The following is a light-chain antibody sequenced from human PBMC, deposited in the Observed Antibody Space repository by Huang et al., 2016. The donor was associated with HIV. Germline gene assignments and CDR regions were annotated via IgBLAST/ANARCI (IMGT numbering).Light chain of an antibody. CDR2: GAS. CDR1: QSVSSSY. J-gene: IGKJ1*01. CDR3: QQYDSSPWT. Sequence: EIVFTQSPGTLSWSLGGSATLSCRASQSVSSSYLAWYQQKPGQAPRLLFYGASSRATGIPDRFSGSGSGTDFTLTISRLGPEDFAMYYCQQYDSSPWTFGQGTRVEIK. V-gene: IGKV3-20*01.